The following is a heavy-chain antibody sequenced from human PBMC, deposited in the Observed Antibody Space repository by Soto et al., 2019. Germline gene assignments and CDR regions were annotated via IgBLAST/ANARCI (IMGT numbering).Heavy chain of an antibody. Sequence: PSETLSLTCSFSGASITDSFWSWIRQPPGGKLEWIGYISYTGYTKYNPSLSSPVSLSKDTSKNQISLTVYSVTAADTAVYYCAKLDAQTGELSAIDTFHIWGQGSAVTVS. J-gene: IGHJ3*02. CDR2: ISYTGYT. V-gene: IGHV4-59*12. CDR3: AKLDAQTGELSAIDTFHI. CDR1: GASITDSF. D-gene: IGHD3-16*02.